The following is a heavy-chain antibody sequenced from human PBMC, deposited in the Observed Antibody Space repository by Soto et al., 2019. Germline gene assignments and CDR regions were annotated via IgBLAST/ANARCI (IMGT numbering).Heavy chain of an antibody. CDR3: ARDPYSSSWYMWFDP. CDR2: ISSSSSYI. J-gene: IGHJ5*02. CDR1: GFTFSSYS. D-gene: IGHD6-13*01. V-gene: IGHV3-21*01. Sequence: EVQLVESGGGLVKPGGSLRLSCAASGFTFSSYSMNWVRQAPGKGLEWVSSISSSSSYIYYADSVKGRFTISRDNPKNSLYLQMNSLRAEDTAVYYCARDPYSSSWYMWFDPWGQGTLVTVSS.